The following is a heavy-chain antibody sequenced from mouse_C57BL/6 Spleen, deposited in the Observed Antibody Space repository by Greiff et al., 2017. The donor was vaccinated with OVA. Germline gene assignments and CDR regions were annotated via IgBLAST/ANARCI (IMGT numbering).Heavy chain of an antibody. V-gene: IGHV1-54*01. CDR1: GYAFTNYL. CDR3: ARDDYEGYYDY. Sequence: VQLQQSGAELVRPGTSVKVSCKASGYAFTNYLMEWVKQRPGQGLEWIGVINPGSGGTNYNEKFKGKATMTADKSSSTAYMQLSSLTSEDSAVYCGARDDYEGYYDYWGKGTTLTASS. J-gene: IGHJ2*01. D-gene: IGHD2-4*01. CDR2: INPGSGGT.